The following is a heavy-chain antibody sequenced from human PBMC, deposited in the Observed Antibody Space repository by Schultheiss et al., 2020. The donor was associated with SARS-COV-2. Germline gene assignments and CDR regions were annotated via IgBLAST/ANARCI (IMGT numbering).Heavy chain of an antibody. V-gene: IGHV4-61*08. Sequence: SQTLSLTCTVSGGSISSGGYYWSWIRQHPGKGLEWIGYIYYSGSTNYNPSLKSRVTMSVDTSKNQFSLKLSSVTAADTAVYYCARVTSSTVTTDYWGQGTLVTVSS. CDR1: GGSISSGGYY. J-gene: IGHJ4*02. D-gene: IGHD4-17*01. CDR3: ARVTSSTVTTDY. CDR2: IYYSGST.